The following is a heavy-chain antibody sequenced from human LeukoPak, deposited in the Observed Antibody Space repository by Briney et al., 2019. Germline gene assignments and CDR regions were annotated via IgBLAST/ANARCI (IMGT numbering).Heavy chain of an antibody. D-gene: IGHD6-19*01. Sequence: PGGSLRLSCAASGFTFSSYAMSWVRQAPGKGLEWVSSISSSSSYIYYADSVKGRFTISRDNAKNSLYLQMNSLRAEDTAVYYCARSVLGAVAGYFDYWGQGTLVTVSS. CDR3: ARSVLGAVAGYFDY. J-gene: IGHJ4*02. CDR1: GFTFSSYA. V-gene: IGHV3-21*01. CDR2: ISSSSSYI.